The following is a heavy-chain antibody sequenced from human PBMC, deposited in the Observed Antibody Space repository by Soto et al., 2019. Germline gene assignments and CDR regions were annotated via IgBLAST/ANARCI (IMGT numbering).Heavy chain of an antibody. Sequence: SETLSLTCTVSGGSISSSSYYWGWIRQPPGKGLEWIGSIYYSGSTYYNPSLKSRVTISVDTSKNQFSLKLSSVTAADTAVYYCARGGIIYDYIWAPLRDWGQGTLVTVSS. CDR3: ARGGIIYDYIWAPLRD. CDR1: GGSISSSSYY. J-gene: IGHJ4*02. D-gene: IGHD3-16*01. V-gene: IGHV4-39*01. CDR2: IYYSGST.